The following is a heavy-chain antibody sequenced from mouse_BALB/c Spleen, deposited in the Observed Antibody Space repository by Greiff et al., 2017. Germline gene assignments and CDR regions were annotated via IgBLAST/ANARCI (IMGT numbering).Heavy chain of an antibody. Sequence: EVKLVESGPGLVKPSQSLSLTCTVTGYSITSDYAWNWIRQFPGNKLEWMGYISYSGSTSYNPSLKSRISITRDTSKNQFFLQLNSVTTEDTATYYCARGGRATSFYYAMDYWGQGTSVTVSS. D-gene: IGHD3-1*01. CDR2: ISYSGST. CDR1: GYSITSDYA. J-gene: IGHJ4*01. V-gene: IGHV3-2*02. CDR3: ARGGRATSFYYAMDY.